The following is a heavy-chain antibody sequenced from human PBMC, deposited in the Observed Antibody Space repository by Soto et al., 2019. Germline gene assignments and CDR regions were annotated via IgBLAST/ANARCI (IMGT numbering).Heavy chain of an antibody. Sequence: PACTXSLTCSVSVYSIIIGYYFDCIRQPPGKGLEWIGSIYHSGSTYYNPSLKGRVTISVDTSKNQLSLKVRSVTAADTDVYYCARPPGPLKEYRRKKWFDHWGQGILVTVYS. CDR1: VYSIIIGYY. D-gene: IGHD6-6*01. V-gene: IGHV4-38-2*01. CDR2: IYHSGST. J-gene: IGHJ5*02. CDR3: ARPPGPLKEYRRKKWFDH.